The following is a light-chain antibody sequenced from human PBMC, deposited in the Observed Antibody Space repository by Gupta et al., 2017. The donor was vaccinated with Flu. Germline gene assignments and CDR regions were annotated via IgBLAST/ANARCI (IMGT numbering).Light chain of an antibody. CDR1: QSISSY. CDR3: QQSDSTPVFT. Sequence: IQLTQSLSSLSASVGDRVTITCQASQSISSYLNWYQQKPGKAPKLLIYAASSLQSGVPSRFSGSGSGTDFTLTISSLQPEDFATYYCQQSDSTPVFTFVQGTKVDIK. CDR2: AAS. V-gene: IGKV1-39*01. J-gene: IGKJ3*01.